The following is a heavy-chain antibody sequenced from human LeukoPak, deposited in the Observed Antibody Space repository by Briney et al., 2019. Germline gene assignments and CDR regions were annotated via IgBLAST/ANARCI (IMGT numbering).Heavy chain of an antibody. D-gene: IGHD1-20*01. Sequence: GGSLRLSCAASAFTFGSYWMHWVRQAPGKGLVWVSLINTDGSYTNYADSVKGRFTISRDNAKNTLYLQMNSLRAEDTAVYYCTRDITGPNDHWGRGTLVTVSS. CDR3: TRDITGPNDH. CDR1: AFTFGSYW. CDR2: INTDGSYT. J-gene: IGHJ4*02. V-gene: IGHV3-74*01.